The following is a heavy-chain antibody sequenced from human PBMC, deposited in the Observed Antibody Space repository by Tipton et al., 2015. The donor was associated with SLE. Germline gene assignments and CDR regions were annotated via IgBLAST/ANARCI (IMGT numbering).Heavy chain of an antibody. CDR1: GFTFSSYA. V-gene: IGHV3-23*01. D-gene: IGHD3-16*02. J-gene: IGHJ6*02. Sequence: GSLRLSCAASGFTFSSYAMNWVRQAPGKGLEWVSAISGLGGSTYYADSVKGRFTVSRDNSKNTLYLQMNSLSAEDTAVYYCAKGSLRLAELSLGLDVWGQGTTVTVSS. CDR3: AKGSLRLAELSLGLDV. CDR2: ISGLGGST.